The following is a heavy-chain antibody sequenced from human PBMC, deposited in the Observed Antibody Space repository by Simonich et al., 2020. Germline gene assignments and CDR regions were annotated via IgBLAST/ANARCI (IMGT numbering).Heavy chain of an antibody. Sequence: QVQLVQSGAEVKKPGASVKVSCKASGYTFTSYDINWVRKATGQGLEWLGGMNPTHGNTGYEQKFQGRVTITRNTSISTAYMELSSLRSEDTAVYYCARARYCSSTSCYNWFDPWGQGTLVTVSS. D-gene: IGHD2-2*01. CDR2: MNPTHGNT. CDR3: ARARYCSSTSCYNWFDP. V-gene: IGHV1-8*03. J-gene: IGHJ5*02. CDR1: GYTFTSYD.